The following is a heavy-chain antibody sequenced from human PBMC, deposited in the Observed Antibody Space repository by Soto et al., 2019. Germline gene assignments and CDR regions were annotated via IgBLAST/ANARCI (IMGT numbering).Heavy chain of an antibody. D-gene: IGHD2-2*01. CDR2: IYSGGST. V-gene: IGHV3-66*01. J-gene: IGHJ5*02. Sequence: GGSLRLSCAASGFTVSSNYMSWVRQAPGKGLEWVSVIYSGGSTYYADSVKGRFTISRDNSKNTLYLQMNSLRAEDTAVYYCAREGKTPAYLPAAIRWGWFDPWGQGTLVTVSS. CDR1: GFTVSSNY. CDR3: AREGKTPAYLPAAIRWGWFDP.